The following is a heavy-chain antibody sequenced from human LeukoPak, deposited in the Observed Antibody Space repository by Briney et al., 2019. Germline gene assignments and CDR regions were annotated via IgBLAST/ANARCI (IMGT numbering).Heavy chain of an antibody. CDR1: GYSFSGHG. V-gene: IGHV1-18*01. D-gene: IGHD2-2*02. Sequence: ASVKVSCKASGYSFSGHGITWVRQAPGQGLEWMGWISAYNGNTKYAQNLQGRVTMTTDISTSTAYMELRSLRSDDTAVYYCARPGADCGSAGCYTYPYYGLDVWGQGTTVTVSS. CDR3: ARPGADCGSAGCYTYPYYGLDV. J-gene: IGHJ6*02. CDR2: ISAYNGNT.